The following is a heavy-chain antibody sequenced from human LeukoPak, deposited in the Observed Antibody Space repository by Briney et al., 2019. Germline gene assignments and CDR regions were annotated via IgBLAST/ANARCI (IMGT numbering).Heavy chain of an antibody. CDR1: GFTFSSYG. J-gene: IGHJ4*02. Sequence: GGSLRLSCAASGFTFSSYGMHWVRQAPGKGLEWVAIIWYDGSNKYYADSVKGRFTISRDNSKNTLYLQMNSLRADDTAVYYCASSGYSYGYGVYWGQGTLVTVSS. V-gene: IGHV3-33*01. D-gene: IGHD5-18*01. CDR3: ASSGYSYGYGVY. CDR2: IWYDGSNK.